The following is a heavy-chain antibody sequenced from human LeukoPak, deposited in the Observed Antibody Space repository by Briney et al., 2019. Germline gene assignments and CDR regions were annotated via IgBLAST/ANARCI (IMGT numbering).Heavy chain of an antibody. CDR2: IIPIFGTA. J-gene: IGHJ6*03. CDR3: ASGLPAHYYYYYMDV. D-gene: IGHD2-2*01. CDR1: GGTFSSYA. Sequence: ASVKVSCTASGGTFSSYAISWVRQAPGQGLEWMGGIIPIFGTANYAQKFQGRVTTTTDESTSTAYMELSSLRSEDTAVYYCASGLPAHYYYYYMDVWGKGTTVTVSS. V-gene: IGHV1-69*05.